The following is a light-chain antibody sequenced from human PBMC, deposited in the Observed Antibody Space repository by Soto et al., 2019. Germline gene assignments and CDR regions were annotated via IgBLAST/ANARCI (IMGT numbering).Light chain of an antibody. J-gene: IGLJ1*01. Sequence: QSVLTQPASVSGSPGQSITISCTGTSSDVGGYKHVSWYQQHPGKAPKLMIFEVSNRPSGVSNRFSGSKSGNTASLPISGLQAEDEADYYCSSYTSSGTLVFGTGTKVTVL. CDR1: SSDVGGYKH. CDR3: SSYTSSGTLV. V-gene: IGLV2-14*01. CDR2: EVS.